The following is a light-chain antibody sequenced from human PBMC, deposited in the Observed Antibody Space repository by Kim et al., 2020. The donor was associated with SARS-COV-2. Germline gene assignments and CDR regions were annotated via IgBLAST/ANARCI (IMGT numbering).Light chain of an antibody. CDR2: YDS. V-gene: IGLV3-21*04. CDR3: QVWDSSSDHRVV. CDR1: SIGSKS. J-gene: IGLJ2*01. Sequence: PGKPARLTCGGNSIGSKSVRWYQQMPGQAPVLVISYDSDRPSGIPERFSGSNSGNTATLTISRVEAGDEADYYCQVWDSSSDHRVVFGGGTQLTVL.